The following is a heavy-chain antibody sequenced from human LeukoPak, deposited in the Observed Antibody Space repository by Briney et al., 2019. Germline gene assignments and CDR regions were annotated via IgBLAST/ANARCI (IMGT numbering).Heavy chain of an antibody. V-gene: IGHV5-51*01. CDR1: GYIFANYW. Sequence: GESLKISCKGSGYIFANYWIGWVRQMPGKGLEWMGIIYSGDSDTRYSPSSQGQVTISVDKSISTAYLQWSSLKASDTAMYYCARQAESQLRDAYDIWGQGTMVTVS. D-gene: IGHD2-2*01. CDR2: IYSGDSDT. J-gene: IGHJ3*02. CDR3: ARQAESQLRDAYDI.